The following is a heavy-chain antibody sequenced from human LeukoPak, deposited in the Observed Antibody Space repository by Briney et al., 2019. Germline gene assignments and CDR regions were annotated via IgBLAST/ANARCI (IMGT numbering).Heavy chain of an antibody. CDR2: IYSGGST. CDR1: GFTVSSNY. CDR3: ARSSFYGSGSYYSGNSDY. V-gene: IGHV3-53*01. J-gene: IGHJ4*02. D-gene: IGHD3-10*01. Sequence: GGSLRLSCAASGFTVSSNYMSWVRQAPGKGLEWVSVIYSGGSTYYADSVKGRFTISRDNSKNTLYLQMNSLRAEDTAVYYCARSSFYGSGSYYSGNSDYWGQGTLVTVSS.